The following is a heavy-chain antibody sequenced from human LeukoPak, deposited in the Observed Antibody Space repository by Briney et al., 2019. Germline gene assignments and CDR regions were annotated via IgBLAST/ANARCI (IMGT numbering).Heavy chain of an antibody. V-gene: IGHV1-69*13. CDR3: ARVRVTAIDAFDI. CDR1: GGTFISYA. J-gene: IGHJ3*02. Sequence: SVKVSCKASGGTFISYAISWVRQAPGQGLEWMGGIIPIFGTANYAQKFQGRVTITADESTSTAYMELSSLRSEDTAVYYCARVRVTAIDAFDIWGQGTMVTVSS. D-gene: IGHD2-21*02. CDR2: IIPIFGTA.